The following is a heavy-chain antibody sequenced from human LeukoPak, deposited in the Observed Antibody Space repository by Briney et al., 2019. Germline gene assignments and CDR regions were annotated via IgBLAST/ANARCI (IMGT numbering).Heavy chain of an antibody. Sequence: GRSLRLSCAASGFAFNTYAMHWVRQAPGQGLEWVALIWHDGSHKFYSNSVRGQFTISRDNSKNTVSLQMNNLRPEDTAVYYRAREIFGSGGYPDFWGQGTLVTVSS. J-gene: IGHJ4*02. CDR1: GFAFNTYA. CDR3: AREIFGSGGYPDF. V-gene: IGHV3-33*01. D-gene: IGHD3-10*01. CDR2: IWHDGSHK.